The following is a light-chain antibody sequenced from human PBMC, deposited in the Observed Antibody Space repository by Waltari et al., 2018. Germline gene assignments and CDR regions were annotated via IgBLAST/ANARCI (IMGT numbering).Light chain of an antibody. V-gene: IGLV1-47*01. J-gene: IGLJ1*01. Sequence: QSVLTQPPSVSGTPGQTVTISCFGTNSNIGRNSVFWYQQLPGTAPKLLIYRDDQRPSGVPDGFSGSKSGTSASLAIRGLRSEDEADYYCAAWDDSLSVSYVFGSGTKVTV. CDR1: NSNIGRNS. CDR2: RDD. CDR3: AAWDDSLSVSYV.